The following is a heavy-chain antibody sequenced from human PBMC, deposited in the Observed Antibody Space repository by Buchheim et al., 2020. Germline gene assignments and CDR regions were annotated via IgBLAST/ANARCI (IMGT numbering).Heavy chain of an antibody. V-gene: IGHV3-33*01. Sequence: QVQLVESGGGVVQPGRSLRLSCAASGFTFSSYGMHWVRQAPGKGLEWVAVIWCDGSNKYYADSVKGRFTISRDNSKNTLYLQMNSLRAEDTAVYYCARDRSDYYYYYGMDVWGQGTT. CDR1: GFTFSSYG. CDR3: ARDRSDYYYYYGMDV. D-gene: IGHD3-3*01. J-gene: IGHJ6*02. CDR2: IWCDGSNK.